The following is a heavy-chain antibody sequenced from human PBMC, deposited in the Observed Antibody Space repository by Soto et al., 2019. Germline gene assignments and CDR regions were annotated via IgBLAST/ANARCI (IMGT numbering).Heavy chain of an antibody. Sequence: SETLSLTCTVSGGSISSGGYYWSWIRQHPGKGLEWIGYIYYSGSTYYNPSLKSRVTISVDTSKNQFSLKLSSVTAADTAVYYFARVRHTVPTGYYYYGIDVWGQGTTVTVSS. CDR3: ARVRHTVPTGYYYYGIDV. J-gene: IGHJ6*02. D-gene: IGHD2-8*01. CDR1: GGSISSGGYY. V-gene: IGHV4-31*03. CDR2: IYYSGST.